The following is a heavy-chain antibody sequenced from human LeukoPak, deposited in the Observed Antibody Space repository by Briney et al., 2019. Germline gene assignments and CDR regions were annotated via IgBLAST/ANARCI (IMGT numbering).Heavy chain of an antibody. D-gene: IGHD4-17*01. CDR2: ISGSGGST. J-gene: IGHJ6*02. V-gene: IGHV3-23*01. Sequence: GGSLRLSCAASGFTFSSYAMSWVRQAPGKGLEWVSAISGSGGSTYYADSVKGRFTISRDNSKNTLYLQMNSLRAEDTAVYYCAKDRGCGDYVLGMDVWGQGTTVTVSS. CDR1: GFTFSSYA. CDR3: AKDRGCGDYVLGMDV.